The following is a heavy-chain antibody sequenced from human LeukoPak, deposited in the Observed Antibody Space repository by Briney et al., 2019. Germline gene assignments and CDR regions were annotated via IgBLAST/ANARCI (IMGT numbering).Heavy chain of an antibody. J-gene: IGHJ4*02. D-gene: IGHD6-6*01. CDR3: ARLGDSSSRLYYFDY. V-gene: IGHV4-59*08. Sequence: SETLSLTCTVSGGSVSSYYWSWIRQPPGKGLEWIGYFHYSGSTNYNPSLKSRVTISVDTSKNQFSLKLSSVTAADTAVYYCARLGDSSSRLYYFDYWGQGTLVTVSS. CDR1: GGSVSSYY. CDR2: FHYSGST.